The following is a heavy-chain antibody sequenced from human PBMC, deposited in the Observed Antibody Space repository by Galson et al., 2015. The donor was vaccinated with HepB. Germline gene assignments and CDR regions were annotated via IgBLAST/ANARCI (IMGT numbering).Heavy chain of an antibody. D-gene: IGHD2-15*01. V-gene: IGHV3-48*01. J-gene: IGHJ4*02. Sequence: SLRLSCAASGFTFSSYSMNWVRQAPGKGLEWVSYISSSSSTIYYADSVKGRFTISRDNAKNSLYLQMNSQRAEDTAVYYCARGGMGMVAYFDYWGQGTLVTVSS. CDR2: ISSSSSTI. CDR1: GFTFSSYS. CDR3: ARGGMGMVAYFDY.